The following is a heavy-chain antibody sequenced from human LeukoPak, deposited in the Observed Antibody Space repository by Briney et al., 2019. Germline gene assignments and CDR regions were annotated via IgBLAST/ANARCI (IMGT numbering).Heavy chain of an antibody. CDR2: ISYDGSNK. CDR3: ARDYYDSSGYYSSPKDY. V-gene: IGHV3-30-3*01. J-gene: IGHJ4*02. D-gene: IGHD3-22*01. CDR1: GFTFSDYY. Sequence: GGSLRLSCAASGFTFSDYYMSWIRQAPGKGLEWVAVISYDGSNKYYADSVKGRFTISRDNSKNTLYLQMNSLRAEDTAVYYCARDYYDSSGYYSSPKDYWGQGTLVTVSS.